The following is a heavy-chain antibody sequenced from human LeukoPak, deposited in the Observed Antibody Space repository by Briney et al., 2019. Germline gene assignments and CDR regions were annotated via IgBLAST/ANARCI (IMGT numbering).Heavy chain of an antibody. CDR1: GFTFSGYA. CDR2: ISNSAVST. D-gene: IGHD3-9*01. CDR3: AKTFLFSILLPVLPP. V-gene: IGHV3-23*01. J-gene: IGHJ5*02. Sequence: GSLRLSCAASGFTFSGYAMNWVRQAPGKGLEWVSGISNSAVSTYYADSVKGRFTISRDNSKNTLYLQMNSLRAEDTAVYYCAKTFLFSILLPVLPPWALGPLSTVS.